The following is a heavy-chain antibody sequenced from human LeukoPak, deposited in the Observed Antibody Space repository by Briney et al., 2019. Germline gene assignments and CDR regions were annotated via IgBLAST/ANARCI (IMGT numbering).Heavy chain of an antibody. CDR2: IWYDGSNK. CDR3: AKDSILRGEYFDY. V-gene: IGHV3-33*06. J-gene: IGHJ4*02. Sequence: GRSLRLSCAASGFTFSSYGMHWVRQAPGKGLEWVAVIWYDGSNKYYADSVKGRFTISRDNSKNTLYLQMNRLRAEDTAVYYCAKDSILRGEYFDYWGQGTLVTVSS. D-gene: IGHD3-16*01. CDR1: GFTFSSYG.